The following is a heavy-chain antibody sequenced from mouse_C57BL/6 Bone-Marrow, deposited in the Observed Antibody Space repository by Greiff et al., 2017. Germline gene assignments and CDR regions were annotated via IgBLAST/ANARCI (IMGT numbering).Heavy chain of an antibody. CDR2: IDPSDSYT. D-gene: IGHD2-3*01. J-gene: IGHJ2*01. CDR1: GYTFTSYW. V-gene: IGHV1-50*01. CDR3: ARGIYDGYPLFDY. Sequence: VQLKQPGAELVKPGASVKLSCKASGYTFTSYWMQWVKQRPGQGLEWIGEIDPSDSYTNYNQKFKGKATLTVDTSSSTAYMQLSSLTSEDSAVYYCARGIYDGYPLFDYWGQGTTLTVSS.